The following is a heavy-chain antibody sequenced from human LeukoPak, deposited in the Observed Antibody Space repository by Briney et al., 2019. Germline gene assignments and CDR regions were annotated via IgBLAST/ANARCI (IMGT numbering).Heavy chain of an antibody. CDR2: IYVGDTT. Sequence: GGSLRLSCAASGFTANSNLMSSVRQAPGKGLEWGSVIYVGDTTYYPDSVKGRFTISRDISKNTLYLQMNSLRAEDTAVYYCARGHRDSGSYTRGYFDYWGQGTLVTVSS. V-gene: IGHV3-53*01. D-gene: IGHD1-26*01. J-gene: IGHJ4*02. CDR3: ARGHRDSGSYTRGYFDY. CDR1: GFTANSNL.